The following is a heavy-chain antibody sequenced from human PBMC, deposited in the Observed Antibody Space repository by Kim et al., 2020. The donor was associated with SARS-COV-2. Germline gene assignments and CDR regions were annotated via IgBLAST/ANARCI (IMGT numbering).Heavy chain of an antibody. D-gene: IGHD6-19*01. V-gene: IGHV4-34*01. CDR2: INHSGST. J-gene: IGHJ4*02. Sequence: SETLSLTCAVYGGSFSGYYWSWIRQPPGKGLEWIGEINHSGSTNYNPSLKSRVTISVDTSKNQFSLKLSSVTAADTAVYYCARVRAGRGDYWGQGTLVTVSS. CDR3: ARVRAGRGDY. CDR1: GGSFSGYY.